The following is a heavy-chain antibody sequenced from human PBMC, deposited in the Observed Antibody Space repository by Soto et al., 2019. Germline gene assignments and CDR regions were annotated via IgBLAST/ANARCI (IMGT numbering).Heavy chain of an antibody. CDR1: GFTFSSFG. V-gene: IGHV3-30*18. Sequence: QVQLVESGGGVVQPGRSLRLSCAASGFTFSSFGMHWVRQAPGKGVEWVAVISYDGSNKDYADSVKGRFTISRDNSKNTLYLQMNSLRAEDTAVYYCAKPLGATTAMETWGQGALVTVSS. CDR3: AKPLGATTAMET. D-gene: IGHD1-26*01. J-gene: IGHJ5*02. CDR2: ISYDGSNK.